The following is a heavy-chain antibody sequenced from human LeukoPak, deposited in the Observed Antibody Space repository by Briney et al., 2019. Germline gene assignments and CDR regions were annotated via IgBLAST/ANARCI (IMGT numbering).Heavy chain of an antibody. D-gene: IGHD5-18*01. CDR2: IYPGDSDT. J-gene: IGHJ4*02. Sequence: GESLKISCKSSGYSFTTYWIAWVRQMPGKGLEWMGIIYPGDSDTRYSPSFEGHVTISVDKSITTAYLQWSSLKASDTAMYYCAGRYSYGYRAAGPDYWGQGTLVTVSS. CDR3: AGRYSYGYRAAGPDY. V-gene: IGHV5-51*01. CDR1: GYSFTTYW.